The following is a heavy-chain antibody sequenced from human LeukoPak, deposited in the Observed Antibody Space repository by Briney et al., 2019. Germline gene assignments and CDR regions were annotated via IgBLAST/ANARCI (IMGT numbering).Heavy chain of an antibody. J-gene: IGHJ4*02. CDR2: IYYSGST. CDR1: GGSISSTGYY. V-gene: IGHV4-39*01. CDR3: ARRRGYSYGFVDY. Sequence: PSETLSLTCTVSGGSISSTGYYWGWIRQPPGKGLEWITNIYYSGSTYYNPSLKSRVTISVDTSKNQFSLKLSSVTAADTAVYYCARRRGYSYGFVDYWGQGTLVTVSS. D-gene: IGHD5-18*01.